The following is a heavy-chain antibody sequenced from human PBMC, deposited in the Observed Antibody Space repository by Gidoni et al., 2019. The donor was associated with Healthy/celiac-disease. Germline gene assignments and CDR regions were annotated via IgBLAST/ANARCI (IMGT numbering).Heavy chain of an antibody. D-gene: IGHD2-21*02. Sequence: EVQLVESGGGLVQPGGSLRLSCAAPGFTFSSPWMSWVRQAAGKGLGWVANIKQDGSEKYYVDSVKGRFTISRDNAKNSLYLQMNSLRAEDTAVYYCAREGGWGVVVTAGFDYWGQGTLVTVSS. CDR3: AREGGWGVVVTAGFDY. CDR1: GFTFSSPW. J-gene: IGHJ4*02. CDR2: IKQDGSEK. V-gene: IGHV3-7*01.